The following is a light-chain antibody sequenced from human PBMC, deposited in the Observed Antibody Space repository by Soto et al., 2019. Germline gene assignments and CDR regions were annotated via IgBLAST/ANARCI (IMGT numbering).Light chain of an antibody. CDR3: QHYNSYSEA. CDR2: TAS. J-gene: IGKJ1*01. V-gene: IGKV1-5*03. Sequence: DIQMTQSPSTLSASVGDSATITCRASQSISSWLAWYQQKPGKAPKLLIYTASNLESGVPSRFRCSGSGTEFTLTITSLQPDDFATYYCQHYNSYSEAFGQGTKVDIK. CDR1: QSISSW.